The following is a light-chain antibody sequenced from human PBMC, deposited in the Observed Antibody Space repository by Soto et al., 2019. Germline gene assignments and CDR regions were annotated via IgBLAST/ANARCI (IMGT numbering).Light chain of an antibody. CDR1: SSNIGAGYD. Sequence: QSVLTQPPSVSGAPGQRVTMSCTGSSSNIGAGYDVHWYQQLPGTAPKLLIYGNSNRPSGVPDRFSGSTSGTSASLAITGLQAEDEADYYCQSYDSSLSGVVFGGGTKLTVL. CDR2: GNS. V-gene: IGLV1-40*01. CDR3: QSYDSSLSGVV. J-gene: IGLJ2*01.